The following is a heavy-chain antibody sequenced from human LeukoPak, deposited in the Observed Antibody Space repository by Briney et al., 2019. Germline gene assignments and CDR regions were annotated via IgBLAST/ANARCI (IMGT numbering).Heavy chain of an antibody. V-gene: IGHV4-59*01. J-gene: IGHJ4*02. D-gene: IGHD2-15*01. Sequence: SETLSLTRTVSGASINSYYWSWIRQPPGKGLEWIGYIHYSGSTNYNPSLKNRLSMSVDTSKNQFSLKLSSVTAADTAVYYCASGGQRGYYFDYWGQGTLVTVSS. CDR2: IHYSGST. CDR3: ASGGQRGYYFDY. CDR1: GASINSYY.